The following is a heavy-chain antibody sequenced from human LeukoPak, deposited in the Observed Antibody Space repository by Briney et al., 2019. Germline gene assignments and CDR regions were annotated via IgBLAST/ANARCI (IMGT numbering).Heavy chain of an antibody. D-gene: IGHD6-13*01. CDR2: IYYSGST. CDR3: ARLMGSSWYRDRFFDP. CDR1: GGSISSYY. J-gene: IGHJ5*02. V-gene: IGHV4-59*08. Sequence: PSETLSLTCTVSGGSISSYYWSWIRQPPGKGLEWIGYIYYSGSTNYNPSLKSRVTISVDTSKNQFSLKLSSVTAADTAVYYCARLMGSSWYRDRFFDPWGQGTLVTVSS.